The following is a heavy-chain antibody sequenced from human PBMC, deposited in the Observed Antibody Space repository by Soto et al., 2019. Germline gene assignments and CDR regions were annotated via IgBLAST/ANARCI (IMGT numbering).Heavy chain of an antibody. V-gene: IGHV4-34*01. CDR2: INHSGST. CDR1: GGSFSGYY. Sequence: ETLSLTCAVYGGSFSGYYWSWIRQPPGKGLEWIGEINHSGSTNYNPSLKSRVTISVDTSKNQFSLKLSSVTAADTAVYYCARVKITIFGVVIMRYYGMDVWGQGTTVTVSS. J-gene: IGHJ6*02. D-gene: IGHD3-3*01. CDR3: ARVKITIFGVVIMRYYGMDV.